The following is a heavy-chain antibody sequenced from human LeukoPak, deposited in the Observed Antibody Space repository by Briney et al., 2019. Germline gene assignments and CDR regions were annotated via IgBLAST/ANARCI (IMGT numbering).Heavy chain of an antibody. D-gene: IGHD2-2*01. J-gene: IGHJ3*02. V-gene: IGHV4-4*07. Sequence: PSETLSLTCTVSGGSISSYYWSWIRQPAGKGLEWIGRIYTSGSTNYNPSLKSRVTMSVDTSKNQFSLKLSSVTAADTAVYYCARGCSSTSCLLGAFDIWGQGTMVTVSS. CDR3: ARGCSSTSCLLGAFDI. CDR1: GGSISSYY. CDR2: IYTSGST.